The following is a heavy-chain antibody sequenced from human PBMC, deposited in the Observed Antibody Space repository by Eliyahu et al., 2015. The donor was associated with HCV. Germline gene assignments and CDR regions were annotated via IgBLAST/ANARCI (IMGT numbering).Heavy chain of an antibody. D-gene: IGHD1-1*01. CDR3: AKNAGTLLNNWFDS. Sequence: EVQVLESGGGLVQPGGSLRLSCAAXVFLFXNYGXTWVRQAPGKGLEWVSVISVGGDTTKYADSVKGRFTISRDNSKNILYLQMNSLRAEDTAVYYCAKNAGTLLNNWFDSWGQGTLVSVSS. J-gene: IGHJ5*01. CDR1: VFLFXNYG. V-gene: IGHV3-23*01. CDR2: ISVGGDTT.